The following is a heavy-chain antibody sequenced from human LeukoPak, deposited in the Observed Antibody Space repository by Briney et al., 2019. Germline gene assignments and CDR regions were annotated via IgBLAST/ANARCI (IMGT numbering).Heavy chain of an antibody. CDR3: AKDKTGPIDY. Sequence: GGSLRLSCVGSGFTFRSHAMSWVRQAPEKGLEFVSGIYENGGTTYYADSVKGRFSISRDNSKNTLYLQMNSLRAEDTAVYYCAKDKTGPIDYWGQGTLVTVSS. D-gene: IGHD1-1*01. CDR2: IYENGGTT. V-gene: IGHV3-23*01. CDR1: GFTFRSHA. J-gene: IGHJ4*02.